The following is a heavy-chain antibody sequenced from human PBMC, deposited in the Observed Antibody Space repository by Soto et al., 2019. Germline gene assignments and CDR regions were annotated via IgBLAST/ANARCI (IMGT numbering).Heavy chain of an antibody. CDR3: ARDLSYSSSWRPFDP. D-gene: IGHD6-13*01. V-gene: IGHV3-7*01. Sequence: GSLRLSCAASGFTFSSYWMSWVRQAPGKGLEWVANIKQDGSGKYYVDSVKGRFTISRDNAKNSLYLQMNSLRAEDTAVYYCARDLSYSSSWRPFDPWGQGTLVTVSS. J-gene: IGHJ5*02. CDR1: GFTFSSYW. CDR2: IKQDGSGK.